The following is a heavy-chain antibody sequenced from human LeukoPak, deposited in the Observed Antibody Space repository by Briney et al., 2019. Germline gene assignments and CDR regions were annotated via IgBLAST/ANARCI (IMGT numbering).Heavy chain of an antibody. J-gene: IGHJ4*02. Sequence: SETLSLTCTVSGGSISSYYWSWIWQPPGKGLEWIGYIYYSGSTNYNPSLKSRVTISVDTSKNQFSLKLSSVTAANTAVYYCASRAFYCSGGSCYLLYFDYWGQGTLVTVSS. CDR3: ASRAFYCSGGSCYLLYFDY. V-gene: IGHV4-59*08. D-gene: IGHD2-15*01. CDR1: GGSISSYY. CDR2: IYYSGST.